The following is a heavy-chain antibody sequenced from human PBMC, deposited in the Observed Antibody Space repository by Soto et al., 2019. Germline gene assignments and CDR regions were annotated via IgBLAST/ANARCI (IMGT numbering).Heavy chain of an antibody. CDR2: IYYSGST. CDR1: GGSISSSSYY. CDR3: ARHITMVRGVIIKPLNSPYNWFDP. Sequence: QLQLQESGPGLVKPSETLSLTCTVSGGSISSSSYYWGWIRQPPGKGLEGIGSIYYSGSTYYNPSLKSRVTISVDTSKNQFSLKLSSVTAADTAVYYCARHITMVRGVIIKPLNSPYNWFDPWGQGTLVTVSS. J-gene: IGHJ5*02. D-gene: IGHD3-10*01. V-gene: IGHV4-39*01.